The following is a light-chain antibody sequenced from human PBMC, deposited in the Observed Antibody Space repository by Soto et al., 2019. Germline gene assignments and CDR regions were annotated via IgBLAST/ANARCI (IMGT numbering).Light chain of an antibody. CDR1: QSVVNNY. V-gene: IGKV3-20*01. CDR2: GAS. Sequence: EIVLTQSPGTLSLSPGERATLSCRASQSVVNNYLAWYQQKPGQAPRLLIYGASIRATGNPDRFSGSGSGTDFPLTISRLEPEDFAIYFCQQYASTPATFGQGTNLEIK. J-gene: IGKJ2*01. CDR3: QQYASTPAT.